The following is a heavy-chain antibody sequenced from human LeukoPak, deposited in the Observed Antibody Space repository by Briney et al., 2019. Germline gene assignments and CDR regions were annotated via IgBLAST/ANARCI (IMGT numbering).Heavy chain of an antibody. CDR1: GYTFTSYG. J-gene: IGHJ4*02. V-gene: IGHV1-18*01. CDR2: ISAYNGNT. Sequence: ASVKVSCKASGYTFTSYGVSWVRQAPGQGLEWMGWISAYNGNTKYAQKLQGRVTMTTDTSTSTAYMELRSLRSDHTAVYYCARDCSSTSCYVHIFDYWGQGTLVTVSS. D-gene: IGHD2-2*01. CDR3: ARDCSSTSCYVHIFDY.